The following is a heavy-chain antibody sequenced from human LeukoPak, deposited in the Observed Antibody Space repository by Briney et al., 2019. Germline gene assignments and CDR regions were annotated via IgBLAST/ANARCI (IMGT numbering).Heavy chain of an antibody. V-gene: IGHV4-59*01. CDR1: GGSISSYY. Sequence: PSETLSLTCTVSGGSISSYYWSWIRQPPGKGLEWSGYIYYSGSTNYNPSLKSRVTISVDTSKNQFSLKLSSVTAADTAVYYCARALRGYSYGFDYWGQGTLVTVSS. CDR2: IYYSGST. D-gene: IGHD5-18*01. CDR3: ARALRGYSYGFDY. J-gene: IGHJ4*02.